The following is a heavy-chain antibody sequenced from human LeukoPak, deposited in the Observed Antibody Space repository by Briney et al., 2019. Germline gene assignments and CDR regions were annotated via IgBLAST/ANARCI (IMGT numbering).Heavy chain of an antibody. J-gene: IGHJ3*02. CDR2: ITGSRSST. Sequence: GGSLRLSCAASGFTFSHYNMNWVRQAPGKGLEWVSYITGSRSSTYYADSVKGRFTISRDNSKNTLYLQMNSLRAEDTAVYYCAKSWGGNDAFDIWGQGTMVTVSS. CDR1: GFTFSHYN. CDR3: AKSWGGNDAFDI. V-gene: IGHV3-23*01. D-gene: IGHD1-26*01.